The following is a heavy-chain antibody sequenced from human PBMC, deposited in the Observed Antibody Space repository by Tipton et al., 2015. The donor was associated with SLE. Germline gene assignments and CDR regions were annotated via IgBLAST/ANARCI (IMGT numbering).Heavy chain of an antibody. V-gene: IGHV4-59*11. J-gene: IGHJ4*02. D-gene: IGHD6-19*01. Sequence: LRLSCTVSGASIGSHHWTWIRQPPGKGLEWVGNIFYSGGPNYSPFLNSRITISVDTSKNQLSLNVLSMTAADTAVYYCSRLAVAGMWYYFDFWGQGAPVTVSS. CDR1: GASIGSHH. CDR2: IFYSGGP. CDR3: SRLAVAGMWYYFDF.